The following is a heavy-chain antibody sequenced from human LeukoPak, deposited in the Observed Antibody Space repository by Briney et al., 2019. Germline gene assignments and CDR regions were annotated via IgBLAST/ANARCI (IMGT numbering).Heavy chain of an antibody. V-gene: IGHV4-39*01. Sequence: SETLSLTCIVSGDSISRNTYHWVWVRQPPGKGLEWIGTIYYSGSIYYNQSLRGRVALSVDTSKNQFSLKLTSVTAADTAVYYCGRLNTDWGFLFDSWGHGNMVTVSS. J-gene: IGHJ5*01. D-gene: IGHD7-27*01. CDR3: GRLNTDWGFLFDS. CDR1: GDSISRNTYH. CDR2: IYYSGSI.